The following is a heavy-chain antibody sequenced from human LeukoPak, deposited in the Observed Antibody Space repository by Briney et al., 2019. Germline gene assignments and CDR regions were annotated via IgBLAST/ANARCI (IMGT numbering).Heavy chain of an antibody. V-gene: IGHV4-61*08. CDR3: ARGKRWLPYHDY. CDR2: IYYSGST. D-gene: IGHD3-22*01. Sequence: KTSETLSLTCTVSGDSVSSGDHSWSWIRQPPWKGLEWIGYIYYSGSTRYNPSLKSRVTVSQDTSKNQFSLNLNSVTAADTAVYYCARGKRWLPYHDYWGQGTLVTVSS. CDR1: GDSVSSGDHS. J-gene: IGHJ4*02.